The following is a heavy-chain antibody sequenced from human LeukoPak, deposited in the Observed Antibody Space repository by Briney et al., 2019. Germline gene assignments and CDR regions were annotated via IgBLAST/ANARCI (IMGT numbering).Heavy chain of an antibody. CDR3: ARIYISGQII. V-gene: IGHV3-30*14. CDR1: GFTFSSYA. CDR2: ISYDGSNK. Sequence: PGGSLRLSCAASGFTFSSYAMHWVRQAPGKGLEWVAVISYDGSNKYYADSVKGRFTISRDNSKNTLYLQMNSLRAEDTAVFYCARIYISGQIIWGQGTLVTVSS. D-gene: IGHD3-22*01. J-gene: IGHJ4*02.